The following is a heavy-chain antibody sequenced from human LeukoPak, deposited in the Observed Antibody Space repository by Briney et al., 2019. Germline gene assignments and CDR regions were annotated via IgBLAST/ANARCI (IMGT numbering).Heavy chain of an antibody. V-gene: IGHV1-2*06. CDR3: ARESSYFPDSCGYYFHLDY. J-gene: IGHJ4*02. D-gene: IGHD3-22*01. CDR2: INPGTSAT. CDR1: AYTFTGHY. Sequence: GASVKVSCKTSAYTFTGHYIHWVRQAPGQGLERVGRINPGTSATNYAQKSQGRVTMTRDSSITTAYMELSRLRSDDTAVYYCARESSYFPDSCGYYFHLDYRGQGTLVTVSS.